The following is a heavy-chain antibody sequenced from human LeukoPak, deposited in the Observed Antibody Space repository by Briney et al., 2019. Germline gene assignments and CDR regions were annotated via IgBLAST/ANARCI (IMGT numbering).Heavy chain of an antibody. J-gene: IGHJ5*02. CDR3: ARDPSSFGGRFDH. V-gene: IGHV4-4*07. CDR2: IYSSGST. D-gene: IGHD3-10*01. Sequence: SETLSLTCTVSGGSISSYYWNWIRQPAGKGLEWIGRIYSSGSTNYNPSLKSRVTMLVDTSKNQFSLKLSSVTAADTAVYYCARDPSSFGGRFDHWGQGTLVAVSS. CDR1: GGSISSYY.